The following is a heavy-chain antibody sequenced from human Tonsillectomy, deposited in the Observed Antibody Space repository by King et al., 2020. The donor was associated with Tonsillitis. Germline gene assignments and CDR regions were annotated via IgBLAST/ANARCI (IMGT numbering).Heavy chain of an antibody. CDR2: INHSGST. D-gene: IGHD3-22*01. CDR1: GGSFSGYY. J-gene: IGHJ4*02. V-gene: IGHV4-34*01. Sequence: VQLQQWGAGLLKPSETLSLTCAVYGGSFSGYYWSWIRQPPGKGLEWIGEINHSGSTNYNPSLKSRVTISVDTSKNQFSLKLSSVTAADTAVYYCARDHEAYYYDSSGPIGYWGQGTLVTVSS. CDR3: ARDHEAYYYDSSGPIGY.